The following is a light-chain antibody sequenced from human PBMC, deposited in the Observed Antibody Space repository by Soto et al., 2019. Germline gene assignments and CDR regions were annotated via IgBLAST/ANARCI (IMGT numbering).Light chain of an antibody. CDR1: SNDVGYHNY. J-gene: IGLJ1*01. CDR3: CSYAGSNTFTYV. Sequence: QSALTQPPSASGSPGQSVTISCTGTSNDVGYHNYVSWYQQHPGKAPKLIIYEVSKRPSGVPDRFSGSKSGNTASLTVSGLQAEDEAEYYCCSYAGSNTFTYVFGTGTKVTVL. CDR2: EVS. V-gene: IGLV2-8*01.